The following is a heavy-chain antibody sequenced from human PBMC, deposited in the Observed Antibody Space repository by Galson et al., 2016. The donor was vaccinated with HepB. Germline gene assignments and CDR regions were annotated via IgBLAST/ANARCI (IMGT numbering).Heavy chain of an antibody. J-gene: IGHJ3*02. Sequence: SLRLSCAASGFTFTNYWMNWVRQTPGKGLEWVANVSPNGGEEYYVDSVKGRFTISRDNAGTSLFLQMDSLRADDTAVYYCARHNFDDRSNYYYTSFDIWGQGTMVTVSS. CDR2: VSPNGGEE. V-gene: IGHV3-7*02. D-gene: IGHD3-22*01. CDR3: ARHNFDDRSNYYYTSFDI. CDR1: GFTFTNYW.